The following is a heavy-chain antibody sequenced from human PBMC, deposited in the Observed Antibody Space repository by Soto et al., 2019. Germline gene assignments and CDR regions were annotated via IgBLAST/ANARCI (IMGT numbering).Heavy chain of an antibody. CDR1: GFTFTNYF. CDR3: ARGDGRGSTGFYYYYGMDV. V-gene: IGHV1-46*01. J-gene: IGHJ6*02. Sequence: QVQLVQSGAEVKKPGASVKVSCKASGFTFTNYFFHWVRQAPRQGLECMGIISPYDGSTNYGQSLQGRVTMTSHTSTSTVYMELSSLRSEDTAVYYCARGDGRGSTGFYYYYGMDVWGHGTTVTVSS. CDR2: ISPYDGST. D-gene: IGHD1-26*01.